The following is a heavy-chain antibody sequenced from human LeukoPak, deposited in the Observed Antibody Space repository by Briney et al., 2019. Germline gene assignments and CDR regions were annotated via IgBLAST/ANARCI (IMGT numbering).Heavy chain of an antibody. CDR1: GFTFSSYA. J-gene: IGHJ6*02. CDR2: ISGSGGST. CDR3: ATGVVPYYYYYGMDV. D-gene: IGHD2-21*01. V-gene: IGHV3-23*01. Sequence: GGSLRLSCAASGFTFSSYAMSWVRQAPGKGLEWVSAISGSGGSTYYADSVKGRFTISRDNSKNTLYLQMNSLRAEDTAVYYCATGVVPYYYYYGMDVWGQGTTVTVSS.